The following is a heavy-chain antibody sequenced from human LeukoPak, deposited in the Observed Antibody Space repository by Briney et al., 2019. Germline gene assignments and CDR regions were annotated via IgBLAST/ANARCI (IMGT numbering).Heavy chain of an antibody. J-gene: IGHJ4*02. CDR3: ARLTAGFGYYFDY. V-gene: IGHV3-66*01. D-gene: IGHD3-10*01. CDR1: GFTVSSNY. Sequence: GGSLRLSCAASGFTVSSNYMSWVRQAPGKGLEWVSVIYSGGSTYYADSVKGRFTISRDNSKNTLYLQMNSLRAEDTAVYYCARLTAGFGYYFDYWGQGTLVTVSS. CDR2: IYSGGST.